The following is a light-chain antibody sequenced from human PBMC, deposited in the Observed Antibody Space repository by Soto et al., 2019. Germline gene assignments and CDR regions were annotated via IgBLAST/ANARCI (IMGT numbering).Light chain of an antibody. CDR3: RSYAGTPMFV. CDR2: EVV. Sequence: QSVLTQPASVSGSPGQSITISCTGSSSDVGPYNLVSWYQHHPGKAPKLMISEVVKRPSGVSNRFSGSKSGNTASLTISGLQAADEADYYCRSYAGTPMFVFGGGTNLTVL. J-gene: IGLJ2*01. CDR1: SSDVGPYNL. V-gene: IGLV2-23*02.